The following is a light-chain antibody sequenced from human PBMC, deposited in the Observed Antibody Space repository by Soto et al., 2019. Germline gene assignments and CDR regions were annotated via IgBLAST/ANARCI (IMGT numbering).Light chain of an antibody. CDR2: DAS. CDR3: QQSYMDPIT. CDR1: QSISTY. V-gene: IGKV1-39*01. J-gene: IGKJ5*01. Sequence: DIQMTQSPSSLSASVGNRVTITCRASQSISTYLNWYQKKPGTAPNLLIYDASRLQSGVPSRFSGSGGGTDFTLSISSVQPEDFATYFCQQSYMDPITFGQGTRLEIK.